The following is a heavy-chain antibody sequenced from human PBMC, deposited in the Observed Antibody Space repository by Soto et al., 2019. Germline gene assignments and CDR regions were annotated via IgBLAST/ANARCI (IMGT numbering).Heavy chain of an antibody. CDR3: SRPHTVATTTGYDF. CDR2: LIPTFGTR. CDR1: GGTFSNYP. Sequence: QVQLVQSGVEVKKCWSSVKVSCKASGGTFSNYPIAWVRQAPGQGLEWMGTLIPTFGTRNYAQKLQGRVTITADESSSTAYIALSSLLTADSAIYSCSRPHTVATTTGYDFRGKGTLVTVSS. J-gene: IGHJ4*01. D-gene: IGHD1-1*01. V-gene: IGHV1-69*18.